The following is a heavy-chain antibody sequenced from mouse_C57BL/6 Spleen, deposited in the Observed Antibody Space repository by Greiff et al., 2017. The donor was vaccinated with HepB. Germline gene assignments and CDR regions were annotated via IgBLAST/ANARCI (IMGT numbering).Heavy chain of an antibody. D-gene: IGHD2-3*01. CDR1: GFTFSDYG. V-gene: IGHV5-17*01. CDR2: ISSGSSTI. Sequence: EVHLVESGGGLVKPGGSLKLSCAASGFTFSDYGMHWVRQAPEKGLEWVAYISSGSSTIYYADTVKGRFTISRDNAKNTLFLQMTSLRSEDTAMYYCARHGYYPGGYAMDYWGQGTSVTVSS. J-gene: IGHJ4*01. CDR3: ARHGYYPGGYAMDY.